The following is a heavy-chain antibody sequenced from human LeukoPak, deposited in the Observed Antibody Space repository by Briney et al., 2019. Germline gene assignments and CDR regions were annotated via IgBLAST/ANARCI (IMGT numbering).Heavy chain of an antibody. Sequence: ASVKVSCKASGYTFTSYGISWVRQAPGQGLEWMGWISANSGATNYAEKFRGRVTMARDTSINTVYMEMSSLRSDDTAVYYCARDLWGWGSDYLDYWGQGTLVTVSS. J-gene: IGHJ4*02. CDR2: ISANSGAT. V-gene: IGHV1-18*01. CDR1: GYTFTSYG. D-gene: IGHD4/OR15-4a*01. CDR3: ARDLWGWGSDYLDY.